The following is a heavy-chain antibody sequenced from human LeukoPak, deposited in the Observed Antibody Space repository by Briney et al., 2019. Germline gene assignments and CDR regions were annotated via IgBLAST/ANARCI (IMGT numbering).Heavy chain of an antibody. CDR3: ARHSYCSSTSCYRFFDY. V-gene: IGHV5-51*01. J-gene: IGHJ4*02. Sequence: GESLKISCKGSGYSFTSYWIGWVRQMPGKGLEWMGIIYPGDSDTRYSPSFQGQVTISADKSISTAYLQWSSLKASDTAMYYCARHSYCSSTSCYRFFDYWGQGTLVTASS. CDR1: GYSFTSYW. CDR2: IYPGDSDT. D-gene: IGHD2-2*01.